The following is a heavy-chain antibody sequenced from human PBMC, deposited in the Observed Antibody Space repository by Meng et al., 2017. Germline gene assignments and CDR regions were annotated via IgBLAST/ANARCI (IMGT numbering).Heavy chain of an antibody. J-gene: IGHJ4*02. CDR2: ISAYNGNT. D-gene: IGHD6-13*01. CDR1: GYTFTSYG. CDR3: ASGSSWYSGGFDY. Sequence: VWLGGLGRGVRKPGASGKVPCKASGYTFTSYGISWVRQAPGQGLEWMGWISAYNGNTNYAQKLQGRVTMTTDTSTSTAYMELRSLRSDDTAVYYCASGSSWYSGGFDYWGQGTLVTVSS. V-gene: IGHV1-18*01.